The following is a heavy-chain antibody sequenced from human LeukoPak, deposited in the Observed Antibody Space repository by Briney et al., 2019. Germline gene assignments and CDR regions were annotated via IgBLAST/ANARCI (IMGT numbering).Heavy chain of an antibody. CDR1: GFTFSSYS. J-gene: IGHJ6*02. CDR3: AKGAVSGNYYYYGMDV. Sequence: GGSLRLSCAASGFTFSSYSMNWVRQAPGKGLEWVSSISSSSSYIYYADSVKGRFTISRDNAKNSLYLQMNSLRAEDTAVYYCAKGAVSGNYYYYGMDVWGQGTTVTVSS. D-gene: IGHD6-19*01. CDR2: ISSSSSYI. V-gene: IGHV3-21*04.